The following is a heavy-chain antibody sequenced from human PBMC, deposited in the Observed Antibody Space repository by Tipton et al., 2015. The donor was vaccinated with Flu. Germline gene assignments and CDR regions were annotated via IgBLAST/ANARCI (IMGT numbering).Heavy chain of an antibody. Sequence: VKPSETLSLTCTVSGGSITSSTYYWGWVRQPPGKGLEWIGSIIYYSGSTYYNPSLKSRFTISVDTSKNQFSLKVSSVTAADTAVYFCATQEYQLVNAFAFWGPGTLVTVSS. V-gene: IGHV4-39*01. J-gene: IGHJ3*01. CDR3: ATQEYQLVNAFAF. D-gene: IGHD2-2*01. CDR2: IIYYSGST. CDR1: GGSITSSTYY.